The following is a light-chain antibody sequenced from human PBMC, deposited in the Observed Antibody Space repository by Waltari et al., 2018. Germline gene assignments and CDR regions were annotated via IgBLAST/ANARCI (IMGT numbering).Light chain of an antibody. CDR3: MQALQTPLT. Sequence: DIVMTQSPLSLPVTPGEPASISCRSSQSLLHSNGYNYLDWYVQKQGQSPQLLIYLGSNRASGVPDRFSGSGLGTDFTLKISRVEAEDAGVYYCMQALQTPLTFGGGTKVEIK. CDR1: QSLLHSNGYNY. V-gene: IGKV2-28*01. CDR2: LGS. J-gene: IGKJ4*01.